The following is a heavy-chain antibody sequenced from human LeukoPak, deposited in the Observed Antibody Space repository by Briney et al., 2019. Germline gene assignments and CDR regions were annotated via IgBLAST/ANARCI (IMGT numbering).Heavy chain of an antibody. Sequence: GGSLRLSCSASGFIFSSYAMHWVRQAPGKGLEYVSAINSNGGSTYYADSVKGRFIISRDNSKNTVYLQMSSLRAEDTAVYYCARDPQGGAPDYFDYWGQGTLVTVTS. J-gene: IGHJ4*02. CDR3: ARDPQGGAPDYFDY. CDR2: INSNGGST. CDR1: GFIFSSYA. V-gene: IGHV3-64D*09. D-gene: IGHD3-16*01.